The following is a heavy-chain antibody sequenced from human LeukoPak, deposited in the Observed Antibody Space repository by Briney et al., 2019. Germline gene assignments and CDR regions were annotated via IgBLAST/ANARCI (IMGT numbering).Heavy chain of an antibody. J-gene: IGHJ1*01. CDR3: ARVSRRYFQH. Sequence: SETLSLTCAAYGGSFSGYYWSWIRQPPGKGLEWIGEINHSGSTNYNPSLKSRVTISVDTSKNQFSLKLSSVTAADTAVYYCARVSRRYFQHWGQGTLVTVSS. CDR2: INHSGST. CDR1: GGSFSGYY. V-gene: IGHV4-34*01.